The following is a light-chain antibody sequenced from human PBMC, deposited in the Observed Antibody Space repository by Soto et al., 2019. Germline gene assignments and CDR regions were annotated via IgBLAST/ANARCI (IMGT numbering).Light chain of an antibody. CDR3: QQCDSTPLT. CDR2: DAS. CDR1: QGISTF. J-gene: IGKJ1*01. Sequence: TPMNQSPSTLYACVGDRVTISCRASQGISTFLAWYQQHPGKAPKGLIYDASNLQSGVPARFSGSGSGTDFTLTISSLQPEDVATYYCQQCDSTPLTFGQGTKVDIK. V-gene: IGKV1-39*01.